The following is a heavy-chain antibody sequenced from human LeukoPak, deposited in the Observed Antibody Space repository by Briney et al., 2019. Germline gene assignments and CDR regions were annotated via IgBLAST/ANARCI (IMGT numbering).Heavy chain of an antibody. Sequence: RGGSLRLSCAPSGFTFEDYAMHCVREAPGGGLECGSTIKWNSGSIGYADSVKGRFTISRDNAKNSLYLQMNSLRPEDTALYYCAKDRRIAAAGKYGMDVWGQGTSVTVSS. CDR3: AKDRRIAAAGKYGMDV. D-gene: IGHD6-13*01. CDR2: IKWNSGSI. CDR1: GFTFEDYA. J-gene: IGHJ6*02. V-gene: IGHV3-9*01.